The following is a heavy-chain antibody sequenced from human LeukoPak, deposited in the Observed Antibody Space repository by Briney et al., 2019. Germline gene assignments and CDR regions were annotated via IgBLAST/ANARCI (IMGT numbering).Heavy chain of an antibody. CDR1: GGSISSYY. D-gene: IGHD3-3*01. CDR3: ARAKLSGYESYYFDY. J-gene: IGHJ4*02. CDR2: IYYNGST. V-gene: IGHV4-59*08. Sequence: SETLSLTCTVSGGSISSYYWSWIRQPPGKGLEWIGYIYYNGSTNYNPSLKSRVTISVDTTKNQFSLKLSSVTAADTAVYYCARAKLSGYESYYFDYWGQGTLVTVSS.